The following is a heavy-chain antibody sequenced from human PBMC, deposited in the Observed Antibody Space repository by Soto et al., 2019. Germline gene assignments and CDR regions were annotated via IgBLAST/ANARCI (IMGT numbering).Heavy chain of an antibody. J-gene: IGHJ4*02. V-gene: IGHV4-34*01. D-gene: IGHD2-15*01. Sequence: SETLSLTCAVYGGSFSGYYWSWIRQPPGKGLEWIGEINHSGSTNYNPSLKSGVTISVDTSKNQFSLKLSSVTAADTAVYYCASFNYGYCSGGSCYPIDYWGEGTLVTVSS. CDR1: GGSFSGYY. CDR2: INHSGST. CDR3: ASFNYGYCSGGSCYPIDY.